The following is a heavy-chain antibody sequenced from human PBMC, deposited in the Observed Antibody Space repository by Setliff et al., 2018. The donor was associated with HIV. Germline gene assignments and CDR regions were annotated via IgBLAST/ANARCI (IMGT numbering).Heavy chain of an antibody. J-gene: IGHJ6*03. D-gene: IGHD3-9*01. CDR2: ISSTSSTI. CDR1: GSGFPFSSYS. Sequence: LRLSCAASGSGFPFSSYSMNLVRQAPGKGLEWVSYISSTSSTIYYANSVKGRFTISRDDAKNSLYLQLNSLRAEDTAVYYCARDLYFYYYMDVWGKETTVTVSS. V-gene: IGHV3-48*01. CDR3: ARDLYFYYYMDV.